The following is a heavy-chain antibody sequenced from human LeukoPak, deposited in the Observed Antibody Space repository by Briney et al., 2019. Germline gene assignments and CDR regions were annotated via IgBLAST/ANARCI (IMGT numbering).Heavy chain of an antibody. J-gene: IGHJ6*02. CDR2: IYTSGST. V-gene: IGHV4-4*07. CDR3: ARDSSSWYRLRGMDV. CDR1: GGSISSYH. Sequence: SETLSLTCTVSGGSISSYHWSWIRQPAGKGLEWIGRIYTSGSTNYNPSLKSRVTMSVDTSKNQFSLQLNSVTPEDTAVYYCARDSSSWYRLRGMDVWGQGTTVTVSS. D-gene: IGHD6-13*01.